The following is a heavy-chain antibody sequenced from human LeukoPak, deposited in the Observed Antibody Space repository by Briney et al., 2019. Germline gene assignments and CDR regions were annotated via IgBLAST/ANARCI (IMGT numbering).Heavy chain of an antibody. CDR1: GGSISSGSYY. CDR3: ARGDYPRAFDI. Sequence: SETLSLTCTVSGGSISSGSYYWSWIRQPAGKGLEWIGRIYTSGSTNYNPSLKSRVTISVDTSKNQFSLKLSSVTAADTAVYYCARGDYPRAFDIWGQGTMVTVSS. CDR2: IYTSGST. D-gene: IGHD4-17*01. V-gene: IGHV4-61*02. J-gene: IGHJ3*02.